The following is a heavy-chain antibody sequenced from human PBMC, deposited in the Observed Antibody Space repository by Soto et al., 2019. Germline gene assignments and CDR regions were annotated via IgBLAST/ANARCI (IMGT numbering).Heavy chain of an antibody. Sequence: GGSXRLSCAASGVTVIVTYMAWVRQAPGKGLECVSVIYGSGGTNYAESVKGRFTISRDGSHNTLYLKMNGLRADDKAVYYCARDREGVKGELDPWGQGTLVTVSS. D-gene: IGHD2-8*01. CDR2: IYGSGGT. J-gene: IGHJ5*02. CDR3: ARDREGVKGELDP. CDR1: GVTVIVTY. V-gene: IGHV3-53*01.